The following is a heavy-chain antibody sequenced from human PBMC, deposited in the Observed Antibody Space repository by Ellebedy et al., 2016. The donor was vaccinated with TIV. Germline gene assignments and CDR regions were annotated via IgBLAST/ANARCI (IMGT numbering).Heavy chain of an antibody. CDR3: ARSGGAVAGLNY. CDR2: ISSDGSNT. CDR1: GFNFSTYA. J-gene: IGHJ4*02. Sequence: GESLKISCAASGFNFSTYAMHWVRQAPGKGLEWAAVISSDGSNTYYANSVKGRFTISRDNSRNTLYLQLNSLRPEDTAIYYCARSGGAVAGLNYWGQGTLVTVSS. D-gene: IGHD6-19*01. V-gene: IGHV3-30-3*01.